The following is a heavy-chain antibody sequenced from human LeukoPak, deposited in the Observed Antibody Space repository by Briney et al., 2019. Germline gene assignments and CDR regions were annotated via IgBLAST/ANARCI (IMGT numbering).Heavy chain of an antibody. CDR2: IKRKINGGTA. CDR1: GFTFSDSW. Sequence: GGSLILSCAASGFTFSDSWMSWVRQAPGKGLEWVGHIKRKINGGTADYAAPVKGRFTISRDDSKNTLYLQVNSLKIEDTAVYYCTTDFPDYFHSWGQGTLVTVSS. V-gene: IGHV3-15*01. J-gene: IGHJ4*02. CDR3: TTDFPDYFHS.